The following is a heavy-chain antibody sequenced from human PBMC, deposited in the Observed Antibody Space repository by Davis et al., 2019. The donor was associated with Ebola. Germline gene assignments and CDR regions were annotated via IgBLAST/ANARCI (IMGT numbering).Heavy chain of an antibody. V-gene: IGHV1-2*02. J-gene: IGHJ4*02. CDR2: INPNSGGT. CDR1: GYTFSDYY. Sequence: ASVKVSCKASGYTFSDYYIHWVRQAPGQGLEWMGWINPNSGGTNSAQKFQGRVTMTRDTSTGTVYMELNSLRSEDTALYYCARGRGHHESSGGDYWGQGTLVTVSS. D-gene: IGHD3-22*01. CDR3: ARGRGHHESSGGDY.